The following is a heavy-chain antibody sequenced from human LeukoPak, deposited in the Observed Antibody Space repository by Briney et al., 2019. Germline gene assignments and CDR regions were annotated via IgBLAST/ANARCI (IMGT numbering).Heavy chain of an antibody. Sequence: GGSLRLSCAASGFTFTNHWMHWVRQAPGKGLVWVSRINYYGTTTMYADSVKGRFTISRDNAKNSLYLQMNSLRAEDTAVYYCARDIEAAGLFLDYWGQGTLVTVSS. CDR3: ARDIEAAGLFLDY. V-gene: IGHV3-74*03. CDR1: GFTFTNHW. D-gene: IGHD6-13*01. CDR2: INYYGTTT. J-gene: IGHJ4*02.